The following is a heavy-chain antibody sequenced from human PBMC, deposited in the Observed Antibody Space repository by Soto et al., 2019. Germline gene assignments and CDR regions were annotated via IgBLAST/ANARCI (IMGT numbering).Heavy chain of an antibody. CDR1: GGSISSGDYY. Sequence: SETLSLTCTVSGGSISSGDYYWSWIRQPPGRGLEWIGYIYYGGSTYYNASLKSRVTISVDTSKNQFSLKLSSVTAADTAVYYCARDPSHTVTTRGWFDPWGQGTLVTVSS. V-gene: IGHV4-30-4*01. D-gene: IGHD4-4*01. CDR2: IYYGGST. CDR3: ARDPSHTVTTRGWFDP. J-gene: IGHJ5*02.